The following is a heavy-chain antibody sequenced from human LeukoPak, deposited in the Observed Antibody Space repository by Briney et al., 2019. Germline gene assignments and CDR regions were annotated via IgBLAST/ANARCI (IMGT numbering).Heavy chain of an antibody. J-gene: IGHJ5*02. CDR3: ARGSLMVTTYRGGNWFDP. CDR1: GYTFTDYY. CDR2: INPNSGGT. V-gene: IGHV1-2*02. Sequence: ASVTVSCKASGYTFTDYYMHWVRQAPGQGLEWMGWINPNSGGTNYAQKFQGRVTMTRDTSISTAYVELSRLTSDDTAVYYCARGSLMVTTYRGGNWFDPWGQGTLVTVSS. D-gene: IGHD5-18*01.